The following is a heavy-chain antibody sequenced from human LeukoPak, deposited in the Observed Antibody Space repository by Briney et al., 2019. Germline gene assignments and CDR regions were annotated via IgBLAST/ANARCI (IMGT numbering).Heavy chain of an antibody. CDR3: ANLHRDSDGYYYVDN. CDR2: IYTSGST. V-gene: IGHV4-4*07. Sequence: SETLSLTCSVSGGSISNYYWSWIREPAGKGLVWIGRIYTSGSTKYNPSLKSRVTMSLDKSKNQFSLKLSSVIAADTAVYYCANLHRDSDGYYYVDNWGQGTLVTVSS. D-gene: IGHD3-22*01. J-gene: IGHJ4*02. CDR1: GGSISNYY.